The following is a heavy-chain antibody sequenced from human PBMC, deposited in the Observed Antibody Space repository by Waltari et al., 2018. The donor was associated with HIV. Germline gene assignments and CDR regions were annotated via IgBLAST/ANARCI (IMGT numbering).Heavy chain of an antibody. CDR1: GGSFRGYS. V-gene: IGHV4-34*02. J-gene: IGHJ3*02. CDR3: ARWCWGYRWTCDAFDI. CDR2: IKNGGNT. D-gene: IGHD2-21*01. Sequence: QVHLQQWGAGLLKPSENLSVTCAVYGGSFRGYSWSWIRQSPGKGLEWIGEIKNGGNTNYNPSLKSRVIISQDTSKNQFSLKVTSVTAADTAVYYCARWCWGYRWTCDAFDIWGQGTMVTVSS.